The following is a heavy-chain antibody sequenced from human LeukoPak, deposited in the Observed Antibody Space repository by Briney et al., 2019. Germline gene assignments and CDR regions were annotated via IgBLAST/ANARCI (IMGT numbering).Heavy chain of an antibody. J-gene: IGHJ4*02. D-gene: IGHD3/OR15-3a*01. CDR3: ARQTGSGLFILP. CDR2: IYYSGNT. V-gene: IGHV4-39*01. Sequence: SETLSLTCTVSAVSISSSNSYWGWIRQPPGKGLEWIGSIYYSGNTYYNASLKSQVSISIDTSKNQFSLRLTSVTAADTAVYYCARQTGSGLFILPGGQGTLVTVSS. CDR1: AVSISSSNSY.